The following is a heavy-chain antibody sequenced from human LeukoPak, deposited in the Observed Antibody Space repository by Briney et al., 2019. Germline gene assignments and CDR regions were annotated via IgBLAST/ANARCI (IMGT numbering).Heavy chain of an antibody. D-gene: IGHD6-13*01. V-gene: IGHV4-59*08. CDR2: IYYSGST. Sequence: PSETLSLTCTVSGVSISSYYWSWIRQPPGKGPEWIGYIYYSGSTNYSPSLKSRVTISVDTSKNQFSLKLSSVTAADTAVYYCARRPGQQHYFDYWGQGTLVTVSS. J-gene: IGHJ4*02. CDR1: GVSISSYY. CDR3: ARRPGQQHYFDY.